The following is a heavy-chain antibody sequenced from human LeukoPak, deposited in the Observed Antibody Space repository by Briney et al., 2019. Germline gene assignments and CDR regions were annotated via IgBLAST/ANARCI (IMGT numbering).Heavy chain of an antibody. Sequence: TLSLTCTVSGGSIRSGDHYWSWIRQSPGKGLEWMGYIYYSGNTYYNPSLKSRLTISIDTPRNQFSLKVTSVTAADTAVYYCARSYSSGRGFYFEYWEQGTLVTVSS. CDR3: ARSYSSGRGFYFEY. J-gene: IGHJ4*02. D-gene: IGHD6-19*01. V-gene: IGHV4-30-4*08. CDR2: IYYSGNT. CDR1: GGSIRSGDHY.